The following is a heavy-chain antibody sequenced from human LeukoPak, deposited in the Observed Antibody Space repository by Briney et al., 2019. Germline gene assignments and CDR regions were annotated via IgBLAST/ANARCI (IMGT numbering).Heavy chain of an antibody. V-gene: IGHV3-33*01. CDR1: GFTFNSHG. Sequence: PGGSLRLSCAASGFTFNSHGMHWVRQAPGKGLEWVAVISYDGSQKYYGEFVKGRFTISRDDSKNTLYLQMNSLRVEDTAVYYCARIRAVHLDYWGQGTLVTVSS. CDR2: ISYDGSQK. J-gene: IGHJ4*02. CDR3: ARIRAVHLDY. D-gene: IGHD6-19*01.